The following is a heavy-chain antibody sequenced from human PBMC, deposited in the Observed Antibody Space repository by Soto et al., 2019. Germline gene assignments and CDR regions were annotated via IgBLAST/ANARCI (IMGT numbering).Heavy chain of an antibody. CDR2: IYHSGST. CDR1: GYSISSGYY. Sequence: SETLSLTCTVSGYSISSGYYWGWIRQPPGKGLEWIGSIYHSGSTYYNPSLKSRVTISVDTSKNQFSLKLSSVTAADTAVYYCARVTRPMIVVVIDYWGQGTLVTVSS. D-gene: IGHD3-22*01. CDR3: ARVTRPMIVVVIDY. J-gene: IGHJ4*02. V-gene: IGHV4-38-2*02.